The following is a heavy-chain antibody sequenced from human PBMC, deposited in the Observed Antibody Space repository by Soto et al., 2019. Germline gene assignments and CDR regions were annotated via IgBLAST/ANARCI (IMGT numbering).Heavy chain of an antibody. D-gene: IGHD2-2*01. Sequence: GSSVKVSCKAAGGTFSSYAISWVRQAPGQGLEWMGGIIPIFSTVNYVQKFQGRVTITADESTSTAYMELSSLRSEDTAVYYCARDTSNYFDYWGQGTLVTVSS. CDR3: ARDTSNYFDY. J-gene: IGHJ4*02. V-gene: IGHV1-69*13. CDR2: IIPIFSTV. CDR1: GGTFSSYA.